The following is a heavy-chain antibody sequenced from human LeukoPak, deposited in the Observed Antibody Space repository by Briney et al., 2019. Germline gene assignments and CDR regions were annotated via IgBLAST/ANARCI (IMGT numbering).Heavy chain of an antibody. CDR2: VSYDGSSK. Sequence: PGGSPRLSCTASGFSFSSYGIHWVRQTPGKGLEWVALVSYDGSSKDYVDSVKGRFTISRDDSKNTVYLQINSLRAEDTAVYYCAREMGSVYFDFWGQGTLVTVSS. J-gene: IGHJ4*02. V-gene: IGHV3-33*01. CDR3: AREMGSVYFDF. CDR1: GFSFSSYG. D-gene: IGHD3-10*01.